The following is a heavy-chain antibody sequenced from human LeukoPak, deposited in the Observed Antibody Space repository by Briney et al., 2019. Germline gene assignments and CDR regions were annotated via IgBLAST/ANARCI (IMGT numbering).Heavy chain of an antibody. CDR3: ARASYCYDSSGYPVIYFDY. D-gene: IGHD3-22*01. CDR1: GGSISSYY. Sequence: PSETLSLTCTVSGGSISSYYWSWIRQPPGKGLEWIGYIYYSGSTNYNPSLKSRVTISVDTSKNQFSLKLSSVTAADTAVYYCARASYCYDSSGYPVIYFDYWGHGTVVTVSS. V-gene: IGHV4-59*01. CDR2: IYYSGST. J-gene: IGHJ4*01.